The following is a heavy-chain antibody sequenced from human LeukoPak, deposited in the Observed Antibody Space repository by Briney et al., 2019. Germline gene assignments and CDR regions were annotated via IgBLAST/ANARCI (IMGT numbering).Heavy chain of an antibody. V-gene: IGHV3-9*01. Sequence: GRSLRLSCAASGFTFDDYAMHWVRQAPGKGLEWVSGISWNSGSIGYADSVKSRFTISRDNAKNSLYLQMNSLRAEDTALYYCAKDIGGYCSSTSCYPGVAFDIWGQGTMVTVSS. CDR2: ISWNSGSI. CDR3: AKDIGGYCSSTSCYPGVAFDI. D-gene: IGHD2-2*01. CDR1: GFTFDDYA. J-gene: IGHJ3*02.